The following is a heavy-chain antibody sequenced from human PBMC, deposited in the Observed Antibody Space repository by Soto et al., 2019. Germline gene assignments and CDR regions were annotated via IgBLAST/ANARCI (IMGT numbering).Heavy chain of an antibody. CDR2: MNPNSGNT. J-gene: IGHJ4*02. Sequence: ASVKVSCKASGGTFSSYAISWVRQATGQGLEWMGWMNPNSGNTGYAQKFQGRVTMTRNTSISTAYMELSSLRSEDTAVYYCARGYYYGSGSSPDYWGQGTLVTVSS. D-gene: IGHD3-10*01. CDR3: ARGYYYGSGSSPDY. V-gene: IGHV1-8*02. CDR1: GGTFSSYA.